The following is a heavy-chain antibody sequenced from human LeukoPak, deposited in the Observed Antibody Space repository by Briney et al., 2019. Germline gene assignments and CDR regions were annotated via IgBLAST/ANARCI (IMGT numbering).Heavy chain of an antibody. Sequence: GGSLRLSCAASGFTFSSYGMHWVRQAPGKGLEWVAVISYDGPNKYYADSVKGRFTISRDSGKNSLYLQMNSLRAEDTSLYYCAREVATYGYYYYMDVWGKGTTVTVSS. CDR2: ISYDGPNK. CDR1: GFTFSSYG. CDR3: AREVATYGYYYYMDV. D-gene: IGHD5-12*01. V-gene: IGHV3-30*03. J-gene: IGHJ6*03.